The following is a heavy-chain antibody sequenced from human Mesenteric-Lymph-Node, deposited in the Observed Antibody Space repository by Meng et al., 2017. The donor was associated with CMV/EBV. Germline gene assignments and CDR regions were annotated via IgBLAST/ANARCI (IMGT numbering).Heavy chain of an antibody. V-gene: IGHV1-69*10. CDR1: GGTFSSYA. D-gene: IGHD2-21*01. J-gene: IGHJ6*02. CDR2: IIPILGIA. Sequence: SVKVSCKASGGTFSSYAISWVRQAPGQGLEWMGGIIPILGIANYAQKFQGRVTITADKSTSTAYMELSSLRSEDTAVYYCARLNGGGDAYYYYGMDVWGQGTTVTVSS. CDR3: ARLNGGGDAYYYYGMDV.